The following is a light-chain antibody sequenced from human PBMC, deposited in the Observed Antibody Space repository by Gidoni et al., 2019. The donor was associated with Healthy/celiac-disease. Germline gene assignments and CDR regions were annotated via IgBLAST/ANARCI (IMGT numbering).Light chain of an antibody. V-gene: IGLV1-40*01. CDR2: GNS. Sequence: QSVLTQPPSVSGAQGQRVTISCTGSSSNIGAGYDVHWYQQLPGTAPKLLIYGNSNRPSGVPDRFSGSKSGTSASLAITGLQAEDEADYYCQSYDSSLSGWVFGGGTKLTVL. J-gene: IGLJ2*01. CDR1: SSNIGAGYD. CDR3: QSYDSSLSGWV.